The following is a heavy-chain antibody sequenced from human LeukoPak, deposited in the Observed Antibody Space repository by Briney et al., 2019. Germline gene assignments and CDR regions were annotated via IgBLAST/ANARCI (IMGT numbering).Heavy chain of an antibody. CDR1: GGTFSSYA. CDR3: ARGYTKDMTSVTHFDY. D-gene: IGHD4-17*01. J-gene: IGHJ4*02. Sequence: ASVKVSCKASGGTFSSYAMNWVRQAPGQGLEWMGWINTNTGNPTYAQGFTGRFVFSLDTSVSTAYLETSSLKAEDTAVYYCARGYTKDMTSVTHFDYWGQGTLVTVSS. CDR2: INTNTGNP. V-gene: IGHV7-4-1*02.